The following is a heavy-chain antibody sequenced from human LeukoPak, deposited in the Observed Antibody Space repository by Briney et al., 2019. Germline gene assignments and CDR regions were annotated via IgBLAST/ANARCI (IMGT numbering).Heavy chain of an antibody. J-gene: IGHJ4*02. CDR1: GFTFSSYG. D-gene: IGHD3-10*01. V-gene: IGHV3-33*05. CDR3: AKGADRAYYYGSGSSIFDY. CDR2: ISYDGSSK. Sequence: GGSLRLSCAASGFTFSSYGIHWVRQAPGKGLEWVAVISYDGSSKYYADSVKGRFTISRDNSKNTLYLQMSSLRAEDTAVYYCAKGADRAYYYGSGSSIFDYWGQGTLVTVSS.